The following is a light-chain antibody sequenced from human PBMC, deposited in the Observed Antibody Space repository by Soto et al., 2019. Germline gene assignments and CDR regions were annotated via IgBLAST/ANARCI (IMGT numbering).Light chain of an antibody. J-gene: IGKJ1*01. CDR3: QQANSFPLT. CDR1: QGLSTY. CDR2: SAS. Sequence: DIQMTQSPSSVSASVGDRVTITCRASQGLSTYLVWYQQRPGKAPNLLLYSASGLQNGVPSRFSGSGSGTSFTLTMTSLQPEDFATYYWQQANSFPLTFGKGTKVEIK. V-gene: IGKV1-12*01.